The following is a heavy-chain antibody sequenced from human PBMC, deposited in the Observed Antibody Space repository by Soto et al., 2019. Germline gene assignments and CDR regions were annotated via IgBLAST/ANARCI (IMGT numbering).Heavy chain of an antibody. CDR1: GGSFSGYY. J-gene: IGHJ3*01. D-gene: IGHD2-2*01. CDR2: ISHSGTT. Sequence: QVQLQQWGAGLLKPSETLSLTCEVHGGSFSGYYWTWIRQTPGKGLEWIGEISHSGTTNYQPSLTSRVTISADPSKKEFSLNLTSVTAADSGVYYCARGECSSVYCFTRWALDFGGQGTVVTVSS. V-gene: IGHV4-34*01. CDR3: ARGECSSVYCFTRWALDF.